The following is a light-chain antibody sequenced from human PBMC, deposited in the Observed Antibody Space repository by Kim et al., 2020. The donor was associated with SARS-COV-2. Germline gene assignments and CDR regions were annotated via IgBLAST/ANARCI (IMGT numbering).Light chain of an antibody. J-gene: IGLJ3*02. Sequence: PGGTVTLTCASSTGAATSGYYPNWFQQKPGQAPRSLIYSTSYKHSWTPARFSGSLLGGKAALTLSGVQPEDEAEYYCLLYYGGAWVFGGGTKLTVL. CDR2: STS. CDR3: LLYYGGAWV. V-gene: IGLV7-43*01. CDR1: TGAATSGYY.